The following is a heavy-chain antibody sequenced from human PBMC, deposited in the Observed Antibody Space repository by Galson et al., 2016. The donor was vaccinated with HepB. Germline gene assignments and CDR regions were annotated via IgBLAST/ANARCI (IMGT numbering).Heavy chain of an antibody. D-gene: IGHD4-17*01. Sequence: LSLSPYAMSWGRQAPGKGLEWVSGISASGGRKTYADSVRGRFIISRDNSNNKLFLQMNSLTTEDTAIYFCAKDRLSGHGDYSWGIFDIWGRGTEVTVSS. CDR3: AKDRLSGHGDYSWGIFDI. V-gene: IGHV3-23*01. CDR2: ISASGGRK. J-gene: IGHJ3*02. CDR1: LSLSPYA.